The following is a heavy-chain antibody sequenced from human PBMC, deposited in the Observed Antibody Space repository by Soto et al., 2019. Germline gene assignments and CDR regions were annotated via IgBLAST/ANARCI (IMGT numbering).Heavy chain of an antibody. CDR1: GFTFSNYA. V-gene: IGHV3-23*01. J-gene: IGHJ4*02. CDR3: AKVGSERYSGQHSDY. CDR2: ISSRSGST. Sequence: EVQLLESGGGLVQPGGSLRLSCAASGFTFSNYAMNWVRQAPGKGLEWVSTISSRSGSTYYAVSVQGRFTISRENSKNFLYLQMNSLRGDDTAVYYCAKVGSERYSGQHSDYWGQGTLVTISS. D-gene: IGHD5-12*01.